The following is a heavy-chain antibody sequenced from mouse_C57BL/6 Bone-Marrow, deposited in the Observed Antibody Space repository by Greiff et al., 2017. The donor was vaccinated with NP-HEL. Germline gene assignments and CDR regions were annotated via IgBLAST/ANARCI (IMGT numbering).Heavy chain of an antibody. CDR1: GYTFTSYD. CDR2: IYPRDGST. Sequence: VQLQESGPELVKPGASVKLSCKASGYTFTSYDINWVKQRPGQGLEWIGWIYPRDGSTKYNEKFKGKATLTVDTSSSTAYMELHSLTSEDSAVYFCARSIVYDGSYGYCFDYWGQGTTLTVSS. V-gene: IGHV1-85*01. CDR3: ARSIVYDGSYGYCFDY. J-gene: IGHJ2*01. D-gene: IGHD2-3*01.